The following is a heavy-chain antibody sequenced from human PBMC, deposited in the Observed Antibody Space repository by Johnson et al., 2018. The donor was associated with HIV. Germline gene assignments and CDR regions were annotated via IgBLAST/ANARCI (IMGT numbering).Heavy chain of an antibody. CDR1: GFSFSTTW. J-gene: IGHJ3*02. CDR3: TGDGPRDAFDI. Sequence: EQLVESGGGVVQPGGSLRLSCAVSGFSFSTTWMHWVRQAPGEGLVWVAHINSDGSHIAYADSVRGRFTISRDNAKNTLVLQMNSLRGEDTAVYYCTGDGPRDAFDIWGQGTVVIVSS. V-gene: IGHV3-74*03. CDR2: INSDGSHI.